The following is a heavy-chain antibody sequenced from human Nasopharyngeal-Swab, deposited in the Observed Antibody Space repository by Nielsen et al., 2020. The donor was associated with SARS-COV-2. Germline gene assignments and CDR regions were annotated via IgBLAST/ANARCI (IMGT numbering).Heavy chain of an antibody. CDR2: IFYTGNT. CDR3: ARGRGDLRKYYFDS. J-gene: IGHJ4*02. CDR1: GGSVSRGSHY. Sequence: SETLSLTCIVSGGSVSRGSHYWSWIRQPPGKGLEWIGYIFYTGNTNYNPSLESRVTMSIDTSRNQFSLSLNSVTAADTAVYYCARGRGDLRKYYFDSWGQGTQITVSA. D-gene: IGHD3-10*01. V-gene: IGHV4-61*01.